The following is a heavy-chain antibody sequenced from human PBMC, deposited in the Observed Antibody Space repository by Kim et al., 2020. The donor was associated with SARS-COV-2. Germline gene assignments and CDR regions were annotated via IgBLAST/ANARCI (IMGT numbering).Heavy chain of an antibody. CDR2: IYYSGTT. J-gene: IGHJ4*02. D-gene: IGHD3-10*01. CDR1: GDSIGSYS. CDR3: ARHLRGSGSHYNWDQ. V-gene: IGHV4-59*08. Sequence: SETLSLTCAVSGDSIGSYSWSWIRRPPEKGLEWVAQIYYSGTTSYNPALESRVSVSIDTSKSHFSLNLRSVTAAYTATYFCARHLRGSGSHYNWDQWGQGTLVTVSS.